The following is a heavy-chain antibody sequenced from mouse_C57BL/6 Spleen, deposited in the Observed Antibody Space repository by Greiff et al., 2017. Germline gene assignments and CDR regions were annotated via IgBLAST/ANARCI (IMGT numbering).Heavy chain of an antibody. CDR2: INPNNGGT. Sequence: EVKLMESGPELVKPGASVKIPCKASGYTFTDYNMDWVKQSHGKSLEWIGDINPNNGGTIYNQKFKGKATLTVDKSSSTAYMELRSLTSEDTAVYYCARRGDSSGYFDYWGQGTTLTVSS. V-gene: IGHV1-18*01. J-gene: IGHJ2*01. D-gene: IGHD3-2*02. CDR1: GYTFTDYN. CDR3: ARRGDSSGYFDY.